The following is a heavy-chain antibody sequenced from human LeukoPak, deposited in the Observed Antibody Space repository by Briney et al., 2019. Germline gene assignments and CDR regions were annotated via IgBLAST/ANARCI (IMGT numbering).Heavy chain of an antibody. D-gene: IGHD5-12*01. CDR2: IYYSGST. J-gene: IGHJ4*02. V-gene: IGHV4-59*01. CDR1: GGSISSYY. CDR3: ARQGGYSGYDLDPFDY. Sequence: SETLSLTCTVSGGSISSYYWSWIRQPPGKGLEWIGYIYYSGSTNYNPSLKSRVTISVDTSKNQFSLRLTSVTAADTAVYYCARQGGYSGYDLDPFDYWGQGTLVTVSS.